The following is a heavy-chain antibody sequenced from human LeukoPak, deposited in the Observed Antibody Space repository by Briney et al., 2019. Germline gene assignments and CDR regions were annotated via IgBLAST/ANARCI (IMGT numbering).Heavy chain of an antibody. CDR3: AKRGVVIRVILVGFHKEAYYFDS. D-gene: IGHD3-22*01. V-gene: IGHV3-23*01. CDR1: GITLSNYG. Sequence: GGSLRLSCAVSGITLSNYGMSWVRQAPGKGLEWVAGISDSGGRTNYADSVKGRFTISRDNPKNTLYLQMNSLRAEDTAVYFCAKRGVVIRVILVGFHKEAYYFDSWDQGALVTVSS. J-gene: IGHJ4*02. CDR2: ISDSGGRT.